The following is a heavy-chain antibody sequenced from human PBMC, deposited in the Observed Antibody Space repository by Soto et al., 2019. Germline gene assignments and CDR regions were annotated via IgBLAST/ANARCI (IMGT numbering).Heavy chain of an antibody. V-gene: IGHV1-46*01. J-gene: IGHJ5*02. D-gene: IGHD6-19*01. Sequence: SVQVSFQASGYTFTSYYIHWVRQLQAPGQGLEWLGIINPSVGTTTYAQKFQGRVTMTRDTYTSTVYMELRSLRSEDTAVYYCARGAAVAGGHNCFDPWGQGTLVTVSS. CDR1: GYTFTSYY. CDR2: INPSVGTT. CDR3: ARGAAVAGGHNCFDP.